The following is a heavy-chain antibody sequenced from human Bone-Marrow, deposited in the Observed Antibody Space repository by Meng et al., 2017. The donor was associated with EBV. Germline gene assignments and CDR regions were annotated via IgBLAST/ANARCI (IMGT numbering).Heavy chain of an antibody. CDR3: ASESGRGFTPDY. CDR2: LIPMSGAP. CDR1: GGTFNSDA. J-gene: IGHJ4*02. D-gene: IGHD3-10*01. Sequence: QVELLQVGARVKKLGSSGKVSCWTSGGTFNSDAVSWVRQAPGQGLEWMGGLIPMSGAPHYAQKFQGRVTITADESTSTHYMDLSNLRSDDTAMYYCASESGRGFTPDYWGQGTLVTVSS. V-gene: IGHV1-69*01.